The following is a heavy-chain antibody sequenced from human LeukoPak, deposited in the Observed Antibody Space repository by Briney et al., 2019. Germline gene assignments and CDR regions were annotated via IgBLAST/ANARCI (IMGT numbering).Heavy chain of an antibody. CDR1: GATFTTFG. D-gene: IGHD3-10*01. CDR3: ARTFYYDSGSYYLGWFDP. CDR2: ISTSNGDN. Sequence: GASVKVSCKASGATFTTFGISWVRQAPGQGLEWMEGISTSNGDNKSAQKLQGRITMTPDTSPSTAYMELRSLRSDDTAVYYCARTFYYDSGSYYLGWFDPLGQGTQVTVSS. J-gene: IGHJ5*01. V-gene: IGHV1-18*01.